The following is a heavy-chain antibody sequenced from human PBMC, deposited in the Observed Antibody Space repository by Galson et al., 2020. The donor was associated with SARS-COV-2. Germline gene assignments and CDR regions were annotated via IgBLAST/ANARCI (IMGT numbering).Heavy chain of an antibody. CDR2: ISWNSGSI. V-gene: IGHV3-9*01. CDR1: GFTFDDCA. J-gene: IGHJ4*02. CDR3: ASSGSYVDY. D-gene: IGHD1-26*01. Sequence: SLKNSCAASGFTFDDCAMHWVRQAPGKGLEWVSGISWNSGSIGYADSVKGRFTISRDNAKNSLYLQMNSLRAEDTALYYCASSGSYVDYWGQGTLVTVSS.